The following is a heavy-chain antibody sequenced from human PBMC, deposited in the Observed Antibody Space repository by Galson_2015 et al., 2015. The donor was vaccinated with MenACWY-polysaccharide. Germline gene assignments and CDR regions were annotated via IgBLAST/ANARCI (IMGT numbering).Heavy chain of an antibody. V-gene: IGHV1-8*01. CDR1: GYTFTSYD. J-gene: IGHJ4*02. CDR3: ARGIASYGIAVAKGVNDY. Sequence: SVKVSCKASGYTFTSYDINWVRQATGQGLEWMGWMNPDSGDKGYPQKFQGRVTITRNTSISTAYMELSSLRSEDTAVYYCARGIASYGIAVAKGVNDYWGQGTLVTVSS. CDR2: MNPDSGDK. D-gene: IGHD6-19*01.